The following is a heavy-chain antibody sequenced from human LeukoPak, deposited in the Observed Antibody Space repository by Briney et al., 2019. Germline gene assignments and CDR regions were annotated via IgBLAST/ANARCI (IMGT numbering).Heavy chain of an antibody. V-gene: IGHV1-2*02. CDR2: IHPNSGGT. Sequence: ASVNVSYKASGYTFTGYYMHWVRQAPGQRLKWMGWIHPNSGGTNYAQKFPRRVTVTRDTSTSPAYMELCRVTSDDTGVGCFMRDPRRASRGVAGWFDPWGEGTLVTVSS. D-gene: IGHD6-19*01. CDR1: GYTFTGYY. CDR3: MRDPRRASRGVAGWFDP. J-gene: IGHJ5*02.